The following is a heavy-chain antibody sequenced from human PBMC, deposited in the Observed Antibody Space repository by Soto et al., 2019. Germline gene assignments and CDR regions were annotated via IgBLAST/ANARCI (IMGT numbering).Heavy chain of an antibody. Sequence: VSCNASVYPVATYAIICVGPPAIQVLEWMGWISAYNGNTNYAQKLQGRVTMTTDTSTSTAYVELRSLRSDDTAVYYCARRVTEAMDPGNWFDPWRQGNLVNGS. CDR3: ARRVTEAMDPGNWFDP. D-gene: IGHD2-21*02. J-gene: IGHJ5*02. CDR1: VYPVATYA. CDR2: ISAYNGNT. V-gene: IGHV1-18*04.